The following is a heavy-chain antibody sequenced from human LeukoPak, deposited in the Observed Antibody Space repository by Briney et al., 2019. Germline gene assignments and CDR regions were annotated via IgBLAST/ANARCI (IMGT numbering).Heavy chain of an antibody. CDR3: ARGWDYDILTGYQRRYNYYGMDV. V-gene: IGHV1-8*03. J-gene: IGHJ6*02. CDR2: MNVNSGNT. D-gene: IGHD3-9*01. Sequence: ASVKVSCKASGYTFTNYDINWVRQAPGQGLEWMGWMNVNSGNTGYAQKFQGRVTITRSTSISTAYMELSSLRSEDTAVYYCARGWDYDILTGYQRRYNYYGMDVWGQGTTVTVSS. CDR1: GYTFTNYD.